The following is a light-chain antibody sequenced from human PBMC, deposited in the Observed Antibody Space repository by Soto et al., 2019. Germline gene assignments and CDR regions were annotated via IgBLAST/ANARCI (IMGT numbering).Light chain of an antibody. Sequence: QSVLTQPASVSASPGQSITISCTGTSSDVGGYNYVSWYQQHPGKAPKLMIYEVSNRPSGVSNRFSGSKSGNTASLTISGLQGEDEADYYCSSYTSSSTRVFGGGTKLTVL. V-gene: IGLV2-14*01. CDR2: EVS. CDR1: SSDVGGYNY. J-gene: IGLJ3*02. CDR3: SSYTSSSTRV.